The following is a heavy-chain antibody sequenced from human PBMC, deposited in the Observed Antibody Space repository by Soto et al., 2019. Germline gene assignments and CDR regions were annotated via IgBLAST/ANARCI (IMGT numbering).Heavy chain of an antibody. CDR2: ISWNSGSI. D-gene: IGHD3-22*01. V-gene: IGHV3-9*01. CDR3: AKDKSGYPPYYLDY. CDR1: GFTFDDYV. J-gene: IGHJ4*02. Sequence: EVQLVESGGGLVQPGRSLRLSCVASGFTFDDYVMHWVRQAPGKGLEWVSGISWNSGSIDYADSVKGRFTISRDNAKNSLLLQMNSLRAEDTALYYCAKDKSGYPPYYLDYWGQGTRVTGSS.